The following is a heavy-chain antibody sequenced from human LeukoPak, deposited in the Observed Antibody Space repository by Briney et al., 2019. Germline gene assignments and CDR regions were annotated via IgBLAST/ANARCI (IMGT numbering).Heavy chain of an antibody. D-gene: IGHD2-15*01. V-gene: IGHV1-69*13. Sequence: SVKVSCKASGGTFSSYAISWVRQASGQGLEWMGGIIPIFGTANYAQKFQGRVTITADESTSTAYMELSSLRSEDTAVYYCARSLRCSGGSCYSHYYYYYGMDVWGQGTTVTVSS. CDR3: ARSLRCSGGSCYSHYYYYYGMDV. CDR1: GGTFSSYA. J-gene: IGHJ6*02. CDR2: IIPIFGTA.